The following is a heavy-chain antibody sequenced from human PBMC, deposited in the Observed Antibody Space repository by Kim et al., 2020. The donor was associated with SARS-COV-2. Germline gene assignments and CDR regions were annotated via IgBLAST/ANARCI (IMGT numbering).Heavy chain of an antibody. CDR2: IWYDGSNK. CDR3: ARDRDPRHWVAGRQGWYYYYGMDV. J-gene: IGHJ6*02. D-gene: IGHD6-19*01. V-gene: IGHV3-33*01. Sequence: GGSLRLSCAASGFTFSSYGMHWVRQAPGKGLEWVAVIWYDGSNKYYADSVKGRFTISRDNSKNTLYLQMNSLRAEDTAVYYCARDRDPRHWVAGRQGWYYYYGMDVWGQGTTVTVSS. CDR1: GFTFSSYG.